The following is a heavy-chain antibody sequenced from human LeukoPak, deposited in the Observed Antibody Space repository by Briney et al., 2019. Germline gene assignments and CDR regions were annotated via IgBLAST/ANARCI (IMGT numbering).Heavy chain of an antibody. CDR3: AKVPFAVAGYYYYGMDV. CDR2: ISSSGSTI. J-gene: IGHJ6*02. Sequence: GGSLRLSCAASGFTFSDYYMSWLRQAPGKGLEWVSYISSSGSTIYYADSVKGRFTISRDNSKNTLYLQMNSLRAEDTAVYYCAKVPFAVAGYYYYGMDVWGQGTTVTVSS. V-gene: IGHV3-11*01. D-gene: IGHD6-19*01. CDR1: GFTFSDYY.